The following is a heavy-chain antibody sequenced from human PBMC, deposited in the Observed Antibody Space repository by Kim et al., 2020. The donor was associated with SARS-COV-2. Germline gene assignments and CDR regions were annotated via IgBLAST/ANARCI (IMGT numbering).Heavy chain of an antibody. V-gene: IGHV1-3*01. Sequence: ASVKVSCKASGYTFTSYAMHWVRQAPGQRLEWMGWINAGNGNTKYSQKFQGRVTITRDTSASTAYMELSSLRSEDTAVYYCARDKDSRPVNLMYWGQGTLVTVSS. D-gene: IGHD2-8*01. CDR3: ARDKDSRPVNLMY. J-gene: IGHJ4*02. CDR1: GYTFTSYA. CDR2: INAGNGNT.